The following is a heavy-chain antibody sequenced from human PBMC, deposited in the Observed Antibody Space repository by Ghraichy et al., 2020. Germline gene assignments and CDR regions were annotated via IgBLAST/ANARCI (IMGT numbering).Heavy chain of an antibody. Sequence: GGSLRLSCAASGFTFSSYALHWVRQAPGKGLEWVAVISYDGSNKYYADSVKGRFTISRDNSKNTLYLQMNSLRAEDTAVYYCARDQAGSSGYPDPGHDYWGQGTLVTVSS. CDR1: GFTFSSYA. D-gene: IGHD3-22*01. J-gene: IGHJ4*02. CDR2: ISYDGSNK. V-gene: IGHV3-30-3*01. CDR3: ARDQAGSSGYPDPGHDY.